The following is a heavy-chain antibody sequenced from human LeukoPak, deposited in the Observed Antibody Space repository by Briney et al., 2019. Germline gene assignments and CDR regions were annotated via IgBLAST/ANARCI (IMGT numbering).Heavy chain of an antibody. CDR2: IYNSWTT. V-gene: IGHV4-61*02. CDR3: ARAEARRLFGY. D-gene: IGHD6-6*01. Sequence: PSETLSLTCTVSGDSVSSGSNYWSWIRQPAGKGLEWIGRIYNSWTTNYNPSLKSRVTISVDTSKNQFSLKLSSVTAADTAVYYCARAEARRLFGYWGQGTLVTVSS. J-gene: IGHJ4*02. CDR1: GDSVSSGSNY.